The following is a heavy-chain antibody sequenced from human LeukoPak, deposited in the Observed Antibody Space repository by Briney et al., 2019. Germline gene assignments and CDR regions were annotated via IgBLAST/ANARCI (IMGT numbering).Heavy chain of an antibody. Sequence: SETLSLTCAVSGGSISSSNWWSWVRQPPGKGLEWIGEIYHSGSTNYNPSLKSQVTISVDKSKNQFSLKLSSVTAADTAVYYCARDPGTVTTGFDYWGQGTLVTVSS. CDR1: GGSISSSNW. V-gene: IGHV4-4*02. D-gene: IGHD4-17*01. CDR3: ARDPGTVTTGFDY. CDR2: IYHSGST. J-gene: IGHJ4*02.